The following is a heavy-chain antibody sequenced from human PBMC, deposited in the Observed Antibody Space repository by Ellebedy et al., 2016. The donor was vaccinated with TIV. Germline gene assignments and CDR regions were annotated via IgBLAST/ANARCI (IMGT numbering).Heavy chain of an antibody. CDR2: TSDSGGST. CDR3: ARELAAAGFFDY. V-gene: IGHV3-21*01. J-gene: IGHJ4*02. CDR1: GFTFSDFA. D-gene: IGHD6-13*01. Sequence: PGGSLRLSCAASGFTFSDFAMTWVRQAPGKGLEWVSTTSDSGGSTYYADSVKGRFTISRDNAKNSLYLQMNSLRAEDTAVFYCARELAAAGFFDYWGQGTLVTVSS.